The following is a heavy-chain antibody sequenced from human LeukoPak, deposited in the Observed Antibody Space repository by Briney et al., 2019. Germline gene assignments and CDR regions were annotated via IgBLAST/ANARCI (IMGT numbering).Heavy chain of an antibody. CDR2: IYHSGST. V-gene: IGHV4-4*02. J-gene: IGHJ3*02. CDR3: ARDRRVTIFGVAPGAFDI. Sequence: GSLRLSCAASGFTVSSNYMSWVRQAPGKGLEWIGYIYHSGSTYYNPSLKSRVTISVDRSKNQFSLKLSSVTAADTAVYYCARDRRVTIFGVAPGAFDIWGQGTMVTVSS. D-gene: IGHD3-3*01. CDR1: GFTVSSNY.